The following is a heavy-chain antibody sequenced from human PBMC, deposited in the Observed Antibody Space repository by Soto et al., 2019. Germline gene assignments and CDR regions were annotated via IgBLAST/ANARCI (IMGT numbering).Heavy chain of an antibody. D-gene: IGHD3-3*01. CDR1: GGSVSSGSYY. V-gene: IGHV4-61*01. CDR3: ARSYDFWSGPYNWFDP. CDR2: IYYSGST. Sequence: SETLSLTCTVSGGSVSSGSYYWSWIRQPPGKGLEWIGYIYYSGSTNYNPSLKSRVTISVDTSKNQFSLKLSSVTAADTAVYYCARSYDFWSGPYNWFDPWGQGTLVTVSS. J-gene: IGHJ5*02.